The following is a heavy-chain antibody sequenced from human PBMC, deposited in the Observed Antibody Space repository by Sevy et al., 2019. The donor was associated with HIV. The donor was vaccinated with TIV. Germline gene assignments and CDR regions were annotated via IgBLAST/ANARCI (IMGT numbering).Heavy chain of an antibody. D-gene: IGHD7-27*01. CDR3: AKAGGSTGGSFDY. CDR1: GFTFINYA. Sequence: GGSLRLSCAASGFTFINYAMYWVRQAPGKGLESVSVISDSGGNTYYADSVKGRFTISRDNSENTLYLQMNSLRAGDTAVYYCAKAGGSTGGSFDYWGQGTLVTVYS. V-gene: IGHV3-23*01. J-gene: IGHJ4*02. CDR2: ISDSGGNT.